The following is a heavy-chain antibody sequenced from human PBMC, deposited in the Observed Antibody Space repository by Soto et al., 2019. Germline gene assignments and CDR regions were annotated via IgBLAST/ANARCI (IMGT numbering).Heavy chain of an antibody. CDR1: GGSISSGGYS. Sequence: QLQLQESGSGLVKPSQTLSLSCAVSGGSISSGGYSWSWIRQPPGKGLEWIGHIYHGGSTHYNPSLRRRVTISVDMSKTNCSLKLSSVTAADTAVYYCARGGSRFYAMDVWGQGTTVTV. J-gene: IGHJ6*02. CDR3: ARGGSRFYAMDV. V-gene: IGHV4-30-2*01. CDR2: IYHGGST.